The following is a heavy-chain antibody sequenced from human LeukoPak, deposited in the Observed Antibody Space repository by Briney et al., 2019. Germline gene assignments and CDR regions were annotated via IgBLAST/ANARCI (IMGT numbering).Heavy chain of an antibody. V-gene: IGHV3-21*04. CDR3: AKAANLSSTSCYDY. CDR2: ISSSSSYI. D-gene: IGHD2-2*01. Sequence: GGSLRLSCAASGFTFSSYSMNWVRQAPGKGLEWVSSISSSSSYIYYADSVKGRFTISRDNAKNSLYLQMNSLRAEDTALYYCAKAANLSSTSCYDYWGQGTLVTVSS. J-gene: IGHJ4*02. CDR1: GFTFSSYS.